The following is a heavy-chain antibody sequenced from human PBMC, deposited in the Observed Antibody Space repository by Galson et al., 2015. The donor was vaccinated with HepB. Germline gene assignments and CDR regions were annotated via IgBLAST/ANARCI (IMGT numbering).Heavy chain of an antibody. CDR1: GGSISSYY. Sequence: ETLSLTCTVSGGSISSYYWSWIRQPAGKGLEWIGRIYTSGSTNYNPSLKSRVTMSVDTSKNQFSLRLSSVTAADTAVYYCARGGGIVGATNYYYGMDVWGQGTTVTVSS. V-gene: IGHV4-4*07. D-gene: IGHD1-26*01. J-gene: IGHJ6*02. CDR2: IYTSGST. CDR3: ARGGGIVGATNYYYGMDV.